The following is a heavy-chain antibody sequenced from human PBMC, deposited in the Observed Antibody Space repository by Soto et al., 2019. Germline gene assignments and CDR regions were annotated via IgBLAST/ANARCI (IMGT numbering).Heavy chain of an antibody. D-gene: IGHD1-1*01. J-gene: IGHJ6*02. CDR1: GGSITSYY. V-gene: IGHV4-59*08. CDR2: VYYSGST. CDR3: ARHPTVNFYGMDV. Sequence: QVQLQESGPGLVKPSETLSLTCTVSGGSITSYYWSWIRQPPGQGLEWIGYVYYSGSTNYNPSLESRVTISVDTAKNQFSLKLSPVTAADTAVYYCARHPTVNFYGMDVWGQGTTVTVSS.